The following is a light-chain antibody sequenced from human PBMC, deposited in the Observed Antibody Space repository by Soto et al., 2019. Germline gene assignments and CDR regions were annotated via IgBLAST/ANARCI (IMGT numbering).Light chain of an antibody. J-gene: IGLJ1*01. Sequence: QSVLTQPPSASGTPRQRVTMSCSGSGSNIGSSTVNWYQQLPGTAPRLLIYNNNQRPSWVPDRFSGSKSGTSASLAISGLQSDDEADYYCAAWDGSLHGYVFGTGTKVTVL. CDR3: AAWDGSLHGYV. CDR1: GSNIGSST. V-gene: IGLV1-44*01. CDR2: NNN.